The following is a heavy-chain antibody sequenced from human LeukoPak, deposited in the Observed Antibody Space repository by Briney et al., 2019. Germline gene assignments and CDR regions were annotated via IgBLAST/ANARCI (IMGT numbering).Heavy chain of an antibody. CDR2: ISSSSSYI. CDR3: ARAPGYSSGWSHRGPFDY. J-gene: IGHJ4*02. Sequence: GGSLRLSCAASGFTFSSYSMNWVRQAPGKGLEWVSSISSSSSYIYYADSVKGRFTISRDNAKNSLYLQMNSLRAEDTAVYYCARAPGYSSGWSHRGPFDYWGQGTLSPSPQ. V-gene: IGHV3-21*01. CDR1: GFTFSSYS. D-gene: IGHD6-19*01.